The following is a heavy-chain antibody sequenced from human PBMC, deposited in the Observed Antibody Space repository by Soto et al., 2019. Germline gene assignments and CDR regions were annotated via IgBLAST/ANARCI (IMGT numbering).Heavy chain of an antibody. V-gene: IGHV5-10-1*01. D-gene: IGHD2-15*01. CDR3: ARLVTRYCSGGSCRLGWFDP. J-gene: IGHJ5*02. CDR2: IDPSDSYT. CDR1: GYSFTSYW. Sequence: PGESLKISCKGSGYSFTSYWISWVRQMPGKGLEWMGRIDPSDSYTNYSPSFQGHVTISADKSISTAYLQWSSLKASDTAMYYCARLVTRYCSGGSCRLGWFDPWGQGTLVTVS.